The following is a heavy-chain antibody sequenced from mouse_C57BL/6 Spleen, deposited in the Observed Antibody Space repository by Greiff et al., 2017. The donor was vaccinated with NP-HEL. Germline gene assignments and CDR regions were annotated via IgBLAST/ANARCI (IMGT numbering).Heavy chain of an antibody. D-gene: IGHD1-1*01. V-gene: IGHV5-17*01. Sequence: VQLKESGGGLVKPGGSLKLSCAASGFTFSDYGMHWVRQAPEKGLEWVAYISSGSSTIYYADTVKGRFTISRDNAKNTLFLQMTSLRSEDTAMYYCARSLYGSSYYFDYWGQGTTLTVSS. CDR3: ARSLYGSSYYFDY. J-gene: IGHJ2*01. CDR1: GFTFSDYG. CDR2: ISSGSSTI.